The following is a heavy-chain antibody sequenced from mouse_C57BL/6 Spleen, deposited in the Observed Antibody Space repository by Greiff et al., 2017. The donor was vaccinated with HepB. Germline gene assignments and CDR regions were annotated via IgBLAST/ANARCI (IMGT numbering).Heavy chain of an antibody. J-gene: IGHJ2*01. CDR2: IWSGGST. CDR1: GFSLTSYG. V-gene: IGHV2-2*01. Sequence: QVHVKQSGPGLVQPSQSLSITCTVSGFSLTSYGVHWVRQSPGKGLEWLGVIWSGGSTDYNAAFISRLSISKDNSKSQVFFKMKSLQADDTAIYYCARNSNYAGNYFDYWGQGTTLTVSS. CDR3: ARNSNYAGNYFDY. D-gene: IGHD2-5*01.